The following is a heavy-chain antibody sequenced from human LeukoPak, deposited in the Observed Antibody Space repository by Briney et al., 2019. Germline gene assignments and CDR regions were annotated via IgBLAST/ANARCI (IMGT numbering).Heavy chain of an antibody. CDR3: AKDVNWYFDL. Sequence: GGSLRLSCAASGFTFSSYGMHWVRQAPGKGLEWVAVIWYDGSNKYYADSVKGRFTIARDNSKNTLYLQMNSLRAEDTAVYYCAKDVNWYFDLWGRGTLVTVSS. J-gene: IGHJ2*01. CDR2: IWYDGSNK. CDR1: GFTFSSYG. V-gene: IGHV3-33*06.